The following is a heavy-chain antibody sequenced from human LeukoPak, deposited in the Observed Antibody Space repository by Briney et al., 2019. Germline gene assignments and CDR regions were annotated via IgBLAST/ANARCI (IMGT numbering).Heavy chain of an antibody. CDR1: GFTFSNYW. CDR2: ISSDGSST. J-gene: IGHJ6*02. V-gene: IGHV3-74*01. CDR3: VRFTILDDMDV. D-gene: IGHD3-3*01. Sequence: GGSLRLSCAASGFTFSNYWIHWVRQAPGKGLVWVSRISSDGSSTNYADSVKGRFTVSRDSAKNTLYLQMNSLRAEDTAVYYCVRFTILDDMDVWGQGTTVTVSS.